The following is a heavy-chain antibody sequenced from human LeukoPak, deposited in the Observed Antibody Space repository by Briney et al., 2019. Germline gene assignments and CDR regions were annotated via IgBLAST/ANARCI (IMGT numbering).Heavy chain of an antibody. J-gene: IGHJ6*02. D-gene: IGHD3-10*01. CDR1: GYTFTSHD. V-gene: IGHV1-8*01. Sequence: ASVKVSCKASGYTFTSHDINWVRQATGQGLEWMGWMNPNSGNTGYAQKFQGRVTMTRNTSISTAYMELSSLRSEDTAVYYCARRSGKDYYYGMDVWGQGTTVTVSS. CDR3: ARRSGKDYYYGMDV. CDR2: MNPNSGNT.